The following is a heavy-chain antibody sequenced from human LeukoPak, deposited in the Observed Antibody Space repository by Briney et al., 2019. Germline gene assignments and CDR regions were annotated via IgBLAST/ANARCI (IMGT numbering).Heavy chain of an antibody. CDR3: ARPVGMVQLEAMDV. Sequence: SETLSLTCAVYGGSFSGYYWSWIRQPRGKGLEWSGDINHSGSTNYNPSLKSRVTISVDTSKNQFSLKLRSVTAADTAVYYCARPVGMVQLEAMDVWGKGTTVTVSS. CDR1: GGSFSGYY. V-gene: IGHV4-34*01. D-gene: IGHD1-1*01. CDR2: INHSGST. J-gene: IGHJ6*03.